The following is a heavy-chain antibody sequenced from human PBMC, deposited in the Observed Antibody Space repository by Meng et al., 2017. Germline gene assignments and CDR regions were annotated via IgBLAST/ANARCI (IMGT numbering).Heavy chain of an antibody. J-gene: IGHJ6*02. Sequence: SVKVSCKASGGTFSSYAISWVRQAPGQGLEWMGGIIPNFGTANYAQKFQGRVTITADKSKSTAYMELSSLRSEDTAVYYWARADHYYGSGSYYNYIYGMDVWGQGTTVTVSS. CDR2: IIPNFGTA. D-gene: IGHD3-10*01. CDR3: ARADHYYGSGSYYNYIYGMDV. CDR1: GGTFSSYA. V-gene: IGHV1-69*06.